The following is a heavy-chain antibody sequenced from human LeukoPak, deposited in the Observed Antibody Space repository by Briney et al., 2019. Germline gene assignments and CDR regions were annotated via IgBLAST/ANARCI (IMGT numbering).Heavy chain of an antibody. CDR2: TYYRSKWYS. V-gene: IGHV6-1*01. D-gene: IGHD6-19*01. Sequence: SQTLSLTCAISGESVSSINGAWNWIRQSPSRGLEWLARTYYRSKWYSDYADSMKGRITINPDTSKNQFSLQLNSVTPEDTAVYYCARDERRSGLYTFDYWGQGSLVTVSS. J-gene: IGHJ4*02. CDR3: ARDERRSGLYTFDY. CDR1: GESVSSINGA.